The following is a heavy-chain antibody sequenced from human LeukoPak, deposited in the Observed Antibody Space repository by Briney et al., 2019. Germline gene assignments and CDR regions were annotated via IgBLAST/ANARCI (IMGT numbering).Heavy chain of an antibody. J-gene: IGHJ4*02. V-gene: IGHV5-51*01. CDR3: ARRGSGWTFDY. D-gene: IGHD6-19*01. CDR2: IYPGDADT. Sequence: GESLKISFRGSGYSFSTFWIGWVRQMPGEGLDWMGIIYPGDADTRYSPSFQGQVTISADKSISTASLQWSSLKASDTAMYYCARRGSGWTFDYWGQGTLVTVSS. CDR1: GYSFSTFW.